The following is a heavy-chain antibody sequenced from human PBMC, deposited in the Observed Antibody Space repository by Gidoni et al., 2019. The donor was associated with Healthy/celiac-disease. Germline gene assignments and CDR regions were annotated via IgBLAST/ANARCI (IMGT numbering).Heavy chain of an antibody. V-gene: IGHV4-59*08. J-gene: IGHJ5*02. Sequence: QVQLQESGPGLVKPSETLSLTCTVSGGSISSYYWSWIRQPPGKGLEWIGYIYYSGSTNYNPSLKSRVTISVDTSKNQFSLKLSSVTAADTAVYYCARQDNHNWFDPWGQGTLVTVSS. CDR1: GGSISSYY. CDR3: ARQDNHNWFDP. D-gene: IGHD1-20*01. CDR2: IYYSGST.